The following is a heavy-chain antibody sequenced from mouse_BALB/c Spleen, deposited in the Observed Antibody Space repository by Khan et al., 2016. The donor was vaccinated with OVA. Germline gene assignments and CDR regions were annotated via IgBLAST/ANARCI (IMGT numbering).Heavy chain of an antibody. CDR1: GYTFTDYN. D-gene: IGHD1-1*01. CDR2: INPNIGYT. J-gene: IGHJ3*01. Sequence: VQLQQSGPELVKPGASVKIPCKASGYTFTDYNMDWVKQSHGKSLEWIGDINPNIGYTVYNQKFKGKATLTVDKSSSTAYMELRSLTSEDTAVYYCARGVYGSRGAWFAYWGQGTLVTVSA. CDR3: ARGVYGSRGAWFAY. V-gene: IGHV1-18*01.